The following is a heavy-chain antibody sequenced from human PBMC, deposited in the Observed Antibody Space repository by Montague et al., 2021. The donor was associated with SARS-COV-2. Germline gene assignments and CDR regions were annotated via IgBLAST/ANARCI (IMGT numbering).Heavy chain of an antibody. CDR3: ARDRRTRLVMVDYYWIDV. CDR1: GGSISSYY. Sequence: SETLSLTCTVSGGSISSYYWSWIRQPPGKGLEWIGRIYPSGSTNYNPSLKSRVTMSVDTSKNQFSLKLSSVTAADTAVYYCARDRRTRLVMVDYYWIDVWGQGTLVTVSS. J-gene: IGHJ5*01. V-gene: IGHV4-4*07. D-gene: IGHD6-19*01. CDR2: IYPSGST.